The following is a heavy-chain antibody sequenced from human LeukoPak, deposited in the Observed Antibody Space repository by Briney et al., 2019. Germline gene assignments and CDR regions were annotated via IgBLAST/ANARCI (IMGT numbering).Heavy chain of an antibody. CDR3: ARARVEYSSGWGAPQADYMDV. CDR2: INHSGST. J-gene: IGHJ6*03. Sequence: SETLSLTCAVYGGSFSGYYWSWIRQPPGKGLEWIGEINHSGSTNYNPSLKSRVTISVDTSKNQFSLKLSSVTAADTAVYYCARARVEYSSGWGAPQADYMDVWGKGTTVTVSS. D-gene: IGHD6-19*01. V-gene: IGHV4-34*01. CDR1: GGSFSGYY.